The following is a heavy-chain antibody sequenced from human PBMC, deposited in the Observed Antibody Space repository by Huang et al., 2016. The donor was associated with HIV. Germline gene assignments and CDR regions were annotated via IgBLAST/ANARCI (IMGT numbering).Heavy chain of an antibody. J-gene: IGHJ6*03. CDR3: ERDAAAITGTTSHYYYCMDV. Sequence: VQLVESGVGVVPSGRYLRLSCSASGFTFRSHAIHGVRQTPGKGLECVGVISQDGRTEHLSDSGQGRYNISRDNSRNKVSLQMDSRRMEDTGVYYCERDAAAITGTTSHYYYCMDVWGRGTAVSVSS. V-gene: IGHV3-30*04. CDR1: GFTFRSHA. D-gene: IGHD4-17*01. CDR2: ISQDGRTE.